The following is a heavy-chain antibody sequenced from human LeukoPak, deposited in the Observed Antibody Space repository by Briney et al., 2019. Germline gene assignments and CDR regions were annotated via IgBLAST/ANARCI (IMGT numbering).Heavy chain of an antibody. V-gene: IGHV4-59*01. Sequence: SETLSLTCTVSGGSISTYYWSWIRQPPGKGLEWIGFIYHSGGTTYNPSLKSRVTMSVNTSRNQFSLRLTSVTAADTAVYYCARGPYYYDSSGSQYYFDYWGQGTLVTVSS. CDR2: IYHSGGT. D-gene: IGHD3-22*01. J-gene: IGHJ4*02. CDR1: GGSISTYY. CDR3: ARGPYYYDSSGSQYYFDY.